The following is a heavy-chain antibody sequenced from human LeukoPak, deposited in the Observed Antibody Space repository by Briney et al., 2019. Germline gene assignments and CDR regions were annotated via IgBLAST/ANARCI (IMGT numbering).Heavy chain of an antibody. CDR3: AKGQMVRGVITSYHVDD. CDR2: IIGVGYYT. J-gene: IGHJ6*03. D-gene: IGHD3-10*01. CDR1: GFTFSSYV. Sequence: GGCLRLSCEASGFTFSSYVMTWVRQAPGRGLEWVSMIIGVGYYTYYADSMKGRFSISRDNSKNTLSLQVTRLRVEDTAIYYCAKGQMVRGVITSYHVDDWGKRTT. V-gene: IGHV3-23*01.